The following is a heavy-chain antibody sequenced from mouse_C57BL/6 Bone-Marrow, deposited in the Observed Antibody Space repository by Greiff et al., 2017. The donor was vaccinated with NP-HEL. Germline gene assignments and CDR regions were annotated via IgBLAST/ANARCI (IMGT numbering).Heavy chain of an antibody. Sequence: VQLQQSGPVLVKPGASVKMSCKASGYTFTDYYMNWVKQSHGKSLEWIGVINPYNGGTSYNQKFKGKATLTVDKSSSTAYMELNSLTSEDSAVYYCARGGLYYGSSYYFDYWGQGTTLTVSS. CDR2: INPYNGGT. V-gene: IGHV1-19*01. CDR1: GYTFTDYY. D-gene: IGHD1-1*01. J-gene: IGHJ2*01. CDR3: ARGGLYYGSSYYFDY.